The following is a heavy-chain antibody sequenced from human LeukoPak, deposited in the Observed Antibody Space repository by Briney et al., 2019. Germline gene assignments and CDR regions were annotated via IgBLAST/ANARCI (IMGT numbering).Heavy chain of an antibody. CDR2: ISPHNRNT. Sequence: ASLKESCKKSVYTLTSYTVTSVRQTPAQGLEYMGWISPHNRNTHSAHNVQDRLIMTTNPSTTTAYMQLRSLTSDDTAVYFCARKDQLLDDAFDIWGQGTMVTVSS. CDR3: ARKDQLLDDAFDI. CDR1: VYTLTSYT. J-gene: IGHJ3*02. D-gene: IGHD1-1*01. V-gene: IGHV1-18*04.